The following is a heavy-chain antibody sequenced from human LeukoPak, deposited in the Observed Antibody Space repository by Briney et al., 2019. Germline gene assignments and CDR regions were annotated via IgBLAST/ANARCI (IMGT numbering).Heavy chain of an antibody. CDR3: AATHYGSGSYYGRMYYFDY. V-gene: IGHV4-39*07. CDR2: IYYSGST. CDR1: GGSISSSSYY. J-gene: IGHJ4*02. D-gene: IGHD3-10*01. Sequence: PSETLSLTCTVSGGSISSSSYYWGWIRQPPGKGLEWIGSIYYSGSTYYNPSLKSRVTISVDTSKNQFSLKLRSVTAADTAVYYCAATHYGSGSYYGRMYYFDYWGQGTLVTVSS.